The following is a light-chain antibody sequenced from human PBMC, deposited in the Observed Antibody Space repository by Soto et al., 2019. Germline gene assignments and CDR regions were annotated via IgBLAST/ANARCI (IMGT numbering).Light chain of an antibody. Sequence: QSALTQPRSVSGSPGQSVTISCTGTSSDVGGYNYVSWYQQHPGKAPKLMIYDVSKGPSGVPDRFAGSKSGNTASLNIYGLLAEDEAGYYCCSYAGNYTHVFGTWTKLTVL. CDR1: SSDVGGYNY. J-gene: IGLJ1*01. V-gene: IGLV2-11*01. CDR3: CSYAGNYTHV. CDR2: DVS.